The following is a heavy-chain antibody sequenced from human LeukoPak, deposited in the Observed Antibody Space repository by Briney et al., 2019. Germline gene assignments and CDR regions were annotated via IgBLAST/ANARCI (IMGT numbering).Heavy chain of an antibody. D-gene: IGHD1-26*01. CDR1: GYTFTGYY. J-gene: IGHJ4*02. Sequence: ASVKVSCKASGYTFTGYYMHWVRQAPGQGLEWMGWINPNSDGTNYAQKFQGRVTMTRDTSISTAYMELSRLRSDDTAVYYCARVQYGTNDYWGQGTLVTVSS. CDR3: ARVQYGTNDY. V-gene: IGHV1-2*02. CDR2: INPNSDGT.